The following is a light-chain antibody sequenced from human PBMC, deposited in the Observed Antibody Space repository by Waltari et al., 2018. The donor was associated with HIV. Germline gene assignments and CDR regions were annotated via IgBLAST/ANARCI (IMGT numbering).Light chain of an antibody. Sequence: QSALTQPASVSGSPGQSITISCTGTSSDVGGYNYVSWYQQHPGKAPKLMVYDVTNRPSGVPDRFFGSRSGTSASLAITGLQAEDEADYYCQSYDSGLSGSTVFGGGTKLTVL. CDR3: QSYDSGLSGSTV. V-gene: IGLV2-14*03. J-gene: IGLJ2*01. CDR1: SSDVGGYNY. CDR2: DVT.